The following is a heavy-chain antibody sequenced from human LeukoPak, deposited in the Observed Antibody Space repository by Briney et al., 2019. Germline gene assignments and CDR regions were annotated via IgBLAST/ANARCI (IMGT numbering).Heavy chain of an antibody. Sequence: KTSETLSLTCSVSGGSISSYDWSWIRQPPGRGLEWIVYIYYSGRTSYNPSLKSRVTISVDTSKNQFSLKLSSVTAADTAVYYCARGLGPYSSSWQNWFDPWGQGTLVTVSS. D-gene: IGHD6-13*01. J-gene: IGHJ5*02. CDR2: IYYSGRT. V-gene: IGHV4-59*08. CDR3: ARGLGPYSSSWQNWFDP. CDR1: GGSISSYD.